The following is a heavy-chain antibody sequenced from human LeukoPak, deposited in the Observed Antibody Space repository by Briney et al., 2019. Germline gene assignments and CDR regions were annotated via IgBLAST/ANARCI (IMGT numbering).Heavy chain of an antibody. J-gene: IGHJ5*02. V-gene: IGHV4-59*01. D-gene: IGHD4-17*01. CDR1: GGSISSYY. CDR2: IYYSGST. Sequence: SETLSLTCTVSGGSISSYYWSWIRQPPGKGLEWIGYIYYSGSTNYNPSLRSRVTISVDTSKNQFSLKLSSVTAADTAAYYCAREGSDYGDYRYNWFDPWGQGTLVTVSS. CDR3: AREGSDYGDYRYNWFDP.